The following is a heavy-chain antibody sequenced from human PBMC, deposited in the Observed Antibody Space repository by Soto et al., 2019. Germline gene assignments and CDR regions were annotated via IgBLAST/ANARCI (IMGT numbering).Heavy chain of an antibody. D-gene: IGHD3-22*01. V-gene: IGHV4-31*02. J-gene: IGHJ6*02. CDR1: GGSISSGGYY. CDR2: IYYSGST. Sequence: SETLSLTCTVSGGSISSGGYYWSWIRQHPGKGLEWIGYIYYSGSTYYNPSLKSRVTISVDTSKNQFSLKLSSVTAADTAVYYCARDPGYYDSSVMDVWGQGTMVTVSS. CDR3: ARDPGYYDSSVMDV.